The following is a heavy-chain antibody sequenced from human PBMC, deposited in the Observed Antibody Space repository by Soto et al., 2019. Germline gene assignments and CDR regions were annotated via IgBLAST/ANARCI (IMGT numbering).Heavy chain of an antibody. D-gene: IGHD3-22*01. CDR3: ARDGYYDSSGYAPYFDY. CDR2: IIPIFGTA. V-gene: IGHV1-69*01. CDR1: GGTFSSYA. Sequence: QVQLVQSGAEVKKPGSSVKVSCKASGGTFSSYAISWVRQAPGQGLEWMGWIIPIFGTANYAQKFQGRVTITADESTSTAYMELSSLRSEDTAVYYCARDGYYDSSGYAPYFDYWGQGTLVTVSS. J-gene: IGHJ4*02.